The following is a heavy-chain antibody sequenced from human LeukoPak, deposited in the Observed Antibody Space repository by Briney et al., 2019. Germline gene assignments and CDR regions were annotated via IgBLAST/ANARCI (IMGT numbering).Heavy chain of an antibody. D-gene: IGHD5-24*01. J-gene: IGHJ4*02. CDR1: GFTFSDFE. CDR3: ARDRTSDGPDY. CDR2: ISTSGSSI. Sequence: TGGSLRLSCTASGFTFSDFEMNWVRQAPGKGLECVSYISTSGSSIYYADSVEGRFTISRDNAKNSLYLQMNSLRVEDTAVYYCARDRTSDGPDYWGQGTLVTVSS. V-gene: IGHV3-48*03.